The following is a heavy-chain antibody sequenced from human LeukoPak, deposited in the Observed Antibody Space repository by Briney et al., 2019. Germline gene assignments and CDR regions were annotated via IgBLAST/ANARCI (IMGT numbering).Heavy chain of an antibody. D-gene: IGHD3-10*01. CDR2: IWYDGSNK. Sequence: GRSLRLSCAASGFTFSSYGMHWVRQAPGKGLEWVAVIWYDGSNKYYADSVKGRFTISRDNSKNTLYLQMNSLRAEDTAVYYCARSYGSGSYTLHYWGQGTLVTVSS. V-gene: IGHV3-33*01. J-gene: IGHJ4*02. CDR3: ARSYGSGSYTLHY. CDR1: GFTFSSYG.